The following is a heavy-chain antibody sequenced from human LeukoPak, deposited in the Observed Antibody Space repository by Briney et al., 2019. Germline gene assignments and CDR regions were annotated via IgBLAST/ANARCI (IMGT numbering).Heavy chain of an antibody. V-gene: IGHV4-59*01. J-gene: IGHJ5*02. CDR1: GGSISSYY. D-gene: IGHD1-1*01. CDR3: AREGTAGTNLNWFDP. CDR2: ISYSGST. Sequence: SETLSLTCTVSGGSISSYYWSWIRQPPGKGLEWIGYISYSGSTNFNPSLKSRVTISVDTSKNQFSLKLSSVTAADTAVYYCAREGTAGTNLNWFDPWGQGTLVTASS.